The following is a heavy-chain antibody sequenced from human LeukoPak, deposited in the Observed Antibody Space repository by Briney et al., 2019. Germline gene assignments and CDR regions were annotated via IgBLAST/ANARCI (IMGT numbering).Heavy chain of an antibody. D-gene: IGHD3-10*01. CDR1: GGSISSFY. V-gene: IGHV4-59*12. Sequence: SETLSPTCTVSGGSISSFYWSWIRQPPGKGQEWIGYIYYTGSTNYNPSLKSRVTISVDTSKNQFSLKLSSVTAADTAVYYCASLRYGSGGEYYYYYYMDVWGKGTTVTVSS. CDR2: IYYTGST. CDR3: ASLRYGSGGEYYYYYYMDV. J-gene: IGHJ6*03.